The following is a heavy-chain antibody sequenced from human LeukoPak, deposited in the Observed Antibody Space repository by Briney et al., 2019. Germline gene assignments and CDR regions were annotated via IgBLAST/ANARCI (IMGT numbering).Heavy chain of an antibody. CDR2: INHSGST. V-gene: IGHV4-39*07. Sequence: SETLSLTCTVSGGSISSSSYYWGWIRQPPGKGLEWIGEINHSGSTNYNPSLKSRVTISVDTSKNQFSLKLSSVTAADTAVSPSPLDYYYYYGMDVWGKGTTVTVSS. D-gene: IGHD1-26*01. CDR1: GGSISSSSYY. CDR3: PLDYYYYYGMDV. J-gene: IGHJ6*04.